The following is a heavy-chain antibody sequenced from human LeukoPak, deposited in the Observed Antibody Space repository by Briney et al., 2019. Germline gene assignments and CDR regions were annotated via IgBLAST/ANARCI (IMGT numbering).Heavy chain of an antibody. D-gene: IGHD3-22*01. J-gene: IGHJ3*02. CDR2: INPNSGGT. V-gene: IGHV1-2*02. CDR1: GYTFTGYY. CDR3: ARDYGYYDSSFDI. Sequence: GASVKVSCKASGYTFTGYYMHWVRQAPGQGLEWMGWINPNSGGTNYAQKFQGRVTMTRDTSISTAYMELSRLRSDDTAVYYCARDYGYYDSSFDIWGQGTMVTVSS.